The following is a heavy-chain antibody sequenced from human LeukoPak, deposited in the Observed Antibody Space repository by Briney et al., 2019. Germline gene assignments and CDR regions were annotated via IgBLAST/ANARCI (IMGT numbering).Heavy chain of an antibody. CDR3: AKWGDYDVLTGYYVSDY. D-gene: IGHD3-9*01. CDR1: GFTFSNYA. J-gene: IGHJ4*02. V-gene: IGHV3-23*01. Sequence: GASLRLSCAASGFTFSNYAMSWVRQAPGKGLEWVSAITGGGSGIYYTDSMKSRSTISRDSSKNTLYLQINSLRAEDTAVYYCAKWGDYDVLTGYYVSDYWGQGTLVTVSS. CDR2: ITGGGSGI.